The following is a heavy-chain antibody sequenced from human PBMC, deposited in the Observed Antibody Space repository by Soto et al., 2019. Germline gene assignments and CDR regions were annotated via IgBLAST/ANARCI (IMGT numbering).Heavy chain of an antibody. CDR1: GGSMSSSIYY. J-gene: IGHJ6*02. CDR3: ARPKEGYSYGYGCMDV. D-gene: IGHD5-18*01. V-gene: IGHV4-39*01. CDR2: IYYTGST. Sequence: SETLSLTWTVSGGSMSSSIYYWVWIRQAPGKGLEWVGSIYYTGSTYYNPSLKSRVTISVGTTKNQFSLKLSSVTAADTAVYYYARPKEGYSYGYGCMDVWGQGTTVTVSS.